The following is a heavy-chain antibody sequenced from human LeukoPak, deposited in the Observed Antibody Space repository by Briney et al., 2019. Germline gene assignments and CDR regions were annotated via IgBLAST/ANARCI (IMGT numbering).Heavy chain of an antibody. CDR1: GYTFTGYY. D-gene: IGHD3-9*01. V-gene: IGHV1-2*02. J-gene: IGHJ4*02. CDR2: INPNSGGT. CDR3: ASAADYDILTAFDY. Sequence: GASVKVSCKASGYTFTGYYMHWVRQAPGQGLEWMGWINPNSGGTNYAQKFQGRVTMTRDTSISTAYMELSRLRSDDTAVYYCASAADYDILTAFDYWGQGTLVTVSS.